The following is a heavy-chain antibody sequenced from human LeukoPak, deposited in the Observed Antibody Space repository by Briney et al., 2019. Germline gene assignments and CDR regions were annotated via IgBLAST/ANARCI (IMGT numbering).Heavy chain of an antibody. D-gene: IGHD3-22*01. CDR1: GGSISSSSYY. CDR3: AREGSSGYYYWFDP. J-gene: IGHJ5*02. CDR2: IYYSGST. V-gene: IGHV4-61*05. Sequence: SETLSLTCTVSGGSISSSSYYWGWIRQPPGTGLEWIGYIYYSGSTYYNPSLKSRVTISVDTSKNQFSLKLSSVTAADTAVYYCAREGSSGYYYWFDPWGQGTLVTVSS.